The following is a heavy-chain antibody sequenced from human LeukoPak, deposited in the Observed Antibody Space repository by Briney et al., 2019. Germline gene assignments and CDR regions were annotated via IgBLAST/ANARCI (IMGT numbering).Heavy chain of an antibody. CDR3: ARGFSGWPYYYYYYMDV. Sequence: SETLSLTCTVSGGSISSYYWSWIRQPAGKGLEWIGRIYTSGSTNYNPSLKSRVTMSVDTSKNQFSLKLSSVTAADTAVYYCARGFSGWPYYYYYYMDVWGKGTTVTVSS. J-gene: IGHJ6*03. CDR1: GGSISSYY. CDR2: IYTSGST. V-gene: IGHV4-4*07. D-gene: IGHD6-19*01.